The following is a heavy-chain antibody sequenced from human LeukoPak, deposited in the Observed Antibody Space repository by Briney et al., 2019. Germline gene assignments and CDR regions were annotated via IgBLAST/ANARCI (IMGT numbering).Heavy chain of an antibody. CDR3: AANSGYDQTDY. D-gene: IGHD5-12*01. CDR1: GYSISSGYY. CDR2: IYHGGST. Sequence: PSETLSLTCAVSGYSISSGYYWGWIRQPPGKGLEWIGSIYHGGSTYYNPSLKSRVTISVDTSKNQFSLKLSSVTAADTAVYYCAANSGYDQTDYWGQGTLVTVSS. J-gene: IGHJ4*02. V-gene: IGHV4-38-2*01.